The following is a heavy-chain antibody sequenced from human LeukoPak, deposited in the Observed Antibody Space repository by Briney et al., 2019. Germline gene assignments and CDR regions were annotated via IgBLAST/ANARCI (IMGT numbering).Heavy chain of an antibody. CDR1: GFTVSSNH. V-gene: IGHV3-53*01. Sequence: GGSLRLSCAASGFTVSSNHMSWVRQAPGKGLEWVSVIYTGGSTYYADSVKGRFTISRDNSKNSLYLQMNSLRAEDTAVYYCARGGFGVTAAHYWGQGTLDTVSS. D-gene: IGHD3-10*01. J-gene: IGHJ4*02. CDR3: ARGGFGVTAAHY. CDR2: IYTGGST.